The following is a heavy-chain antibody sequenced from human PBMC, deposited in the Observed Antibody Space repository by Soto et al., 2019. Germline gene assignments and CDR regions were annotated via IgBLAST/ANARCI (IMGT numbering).Heavy chain of an antibody. CDR2: IFYSGST. CDR3: ARAPPGDTAMVYDH. CDR1: GGSISSGNYY. V-gene: IGHV4-31*03. J-gene: IGHJ4*02. Sequence: SETLSLTCTVSGGSISSGNYYWTWIRQHPGKGLEWLGYIFYSGSTHYNPSLKSRGFISLDTSKNQFSLNLTSVTAAGTAVYYCARAPPGDTAMVYDHWGQGTLVTVSS. D-gene: IGHD5-18*01.